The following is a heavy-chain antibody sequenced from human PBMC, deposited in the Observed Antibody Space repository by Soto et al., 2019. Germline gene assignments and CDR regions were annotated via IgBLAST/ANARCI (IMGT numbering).Heavy chain of an antibody. CDR2: ISGSGVIT. CDR1: GFTVSSYA. D-gene: IGHD4-17*01. CDR3: AKVALMTTVTKVLD. J-gene: IGHJ4*02. V-gene: IGHV3-23*01. Sequence: EVQLLESGGGLVQPGGSLRLSCAASGFTVSSYAMNWVSQAPGKGLEWVSAISGSGVITYYADSVKGRFTISRDNSKNTLDLQMNSLRAEDTAVYYWAKVALMTTVTKVLDWGQGTLVTVST.